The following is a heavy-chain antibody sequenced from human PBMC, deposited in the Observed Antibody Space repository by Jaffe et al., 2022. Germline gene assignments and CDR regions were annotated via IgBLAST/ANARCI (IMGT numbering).Heavy chain of an antibody. Sequence: QLQLQESGPGLVKPSETLSLTCTVSGGSISSSSYYWGWIRQPPGKGLEWIGSIYYSGSTYYNPSLKSRVTISVDTSKNQFSLKLSSVTAADTAVYYCARHVLAYCGGDCYGNAFDIWGQGTMVTVSS. J-gene: IGHJ3*02. CDR2: IYYSGST. CDR1: GGSISSSSYY. V-gene: IGHV4-39*01. CDR3: ARHVLAYCGGDCYGNAFDI. D-gene: IGHD2-21*01.